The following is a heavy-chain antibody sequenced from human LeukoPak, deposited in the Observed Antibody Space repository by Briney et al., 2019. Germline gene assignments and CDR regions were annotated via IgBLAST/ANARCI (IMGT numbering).Heavy chain of an antibody. CDR2: ISCYCVRS. CDR3: AKDLTSVYDAFNI. J-gene: IGHJ3*02. V-gene: IGHV3-43*02. Sequence: GGSLRLSCAASGFTFDEYAIHWVRHAAGKGLEWVSLISCYCVRSFYRDSVKGRFTISRDNSKNSLYLQMNSLRTEDTALYYCAKDLTSVYDAFNIWGQGTMVTVSS. CDR1: GFTFDEYA.